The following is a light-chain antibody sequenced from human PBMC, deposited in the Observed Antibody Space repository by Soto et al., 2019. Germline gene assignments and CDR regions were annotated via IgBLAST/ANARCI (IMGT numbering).Light chain of an antibody. CDR2: AAS. J-gene: IGKJ1*01. Sequence: IQLTQSLSFLSASVGDRVTITCRASQGIRNDLGWYQQKPGKAPNLLIYAASNLQSGVPSRFSGSGSGTDFTLTISSLQPEDFATYYCLQDYNYPWTFGQGTKVEIK. CDR3: LQDYNYPWT. CDR1: QGIRND. V-gene: IGKV1-6*01.